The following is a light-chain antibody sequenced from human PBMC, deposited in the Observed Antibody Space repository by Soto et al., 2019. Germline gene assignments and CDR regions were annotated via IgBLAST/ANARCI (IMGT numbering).Light chain of an antibody. CDR3: QQYGTSPQT. Sequence: EIVLTQSPGPLSLSPGERATLSCRASQSVGSNYLAWYQQKPGQAPRLLIYDASSRATGIPDRFSGSGSGTDFTLTISRLEPEDLAVYYCQQYGTSPQTFGQGTRLEIK. J-gene: IGKJ5*01. V-gene: IGKV3-20*01. CDR2: DAS. CDR1: QSVGSNY.